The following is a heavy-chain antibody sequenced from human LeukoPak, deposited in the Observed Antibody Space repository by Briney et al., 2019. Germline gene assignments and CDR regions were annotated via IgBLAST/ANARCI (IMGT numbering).Heavy chain of an antibody. J-gene: IGHJ4*02. V-gene: IGHV4-4*02. CDR1: GGSISSSNW. Sequence: PSETLSLTRAVSGGSISSSNWWSWVRQPPGKGLEWIGEIFHSGSTNYNPSLKSRVTISVDKSKNHFSLKLSSVTAADTAVYYCARVGEAFSSSWYGFDYWGQGTLVTVSS. D-gene: IGHD6-13*01. CDR2: IFHSGST. CDR3: ARVGEAFSSSWYGFDY.